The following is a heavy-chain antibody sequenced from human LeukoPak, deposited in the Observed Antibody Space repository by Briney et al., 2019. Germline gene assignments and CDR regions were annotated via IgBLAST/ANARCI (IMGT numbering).Heavy chain of an antibody. CDR2: IKQDGSEE. D-gene: IGHD2-2*02. Sequence: GGSLRLSCAASGFTFSSYWMSWVRQAPGKGLEWVANIKQDGSEEYYVDSVKGRFTISRDNSKNTVYLQMNSLRAEDTAVYYCAKVRYVKTYCRSTSCYTDYDYWGQGTLVTVSS. V-gene: IGHV3-7*01. CDR3: AKVRYVKTYCRSTSCYTDYDY. CDR1: GFTFSSYW. J-gene: IGHJ4*02.